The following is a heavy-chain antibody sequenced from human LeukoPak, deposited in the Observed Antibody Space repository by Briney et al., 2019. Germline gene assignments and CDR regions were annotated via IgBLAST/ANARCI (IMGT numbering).Heavy chain of an antibody. V-gene: IGHV3-21*01. CDR3: ARPDTAMLRGYYFDY. CDR1: GFTFSSYS. CDR2: TGSSSSYI. D-gene: IGHD5-18*01. Sequence: GGSLSLSCAASGFTFSSYSMNWVGQAPGKGLEWVSSTGSSSSYIYYADSVKGRLTISRDNAKNSLYLQMNSLRAEDTAVYYCARPDTAMLRGYYFDYWGQGTLVTVSS. J-gene: IGHJ4*02.